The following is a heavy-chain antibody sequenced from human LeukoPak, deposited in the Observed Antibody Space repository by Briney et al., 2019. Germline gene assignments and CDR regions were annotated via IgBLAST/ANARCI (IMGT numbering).Heavy chain of an antibody. Sequence: GGSLRLSCEASGFNFNIYSMNWVRQAPGKGLEWVSYITGGGTPIYYADSVKGRFTISRDNAKNSLYLQMNSLRADDTAVYYCSRGSYNSGGTSDYWGQGNLITVSS. D-gene: IGHD2-15*01. CDR1: GFNFNIYS. J-gene: IGHJ4*02. CDR3: SRGSYNSGGTSDY. CDR2: ITGGGTPI. V-gene: IGHV3-21*05.